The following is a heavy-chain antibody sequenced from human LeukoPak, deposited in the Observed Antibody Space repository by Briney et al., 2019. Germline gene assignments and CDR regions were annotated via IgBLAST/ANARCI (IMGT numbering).Heavy chain of an antibody. J-gene: IGHJ5*02. Sequence: SETLSLTCTVSGGSISSGSYYLSWIRQPAGKGLEWIGRIYTSGSTNYNPSLKSRVTISVDTSKNQFSLKLSSVTAADTAVYYCARQLPGGWFDPWGQGTLVTVSS. CDR1: GGSISSGSYY. D-gene: IGHD2-8*02. CDR3: ARQLPGGWFDP. V-gene: IGHV4-61*02. CDR2: IYTSGST.